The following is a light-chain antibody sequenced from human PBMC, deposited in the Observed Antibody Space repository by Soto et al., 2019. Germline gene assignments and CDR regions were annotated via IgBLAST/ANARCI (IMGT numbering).Light chain of an antibody. CDR3: HQRSNWPPST. Sequence: EIVLTQSPATLSLSPGERATLSCRASQSVSNYLAWYQQKPGQPPRLLIYDASNRATGIPARFSGSGSGTDFTLTISCLEPEDFAIYYCHQRSNWPPSTFGQGTRLEIK. J-gene: IGKJ5*01. V-gene: IGKV3-11*01. CDR1: QSVSNY. CDR2: DAS.